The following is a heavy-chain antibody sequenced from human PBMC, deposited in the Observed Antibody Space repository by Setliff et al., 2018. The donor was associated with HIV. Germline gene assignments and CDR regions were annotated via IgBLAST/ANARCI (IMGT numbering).Heavy chain of an antibody. Sequence: SETLSLTCTVSGGSISSTSYYWGWIRQPPGTGLEWIGYIYTTGSTNYNPSLKSRVTMSVDTSKNQFSLKLTSVTAADTAVYYCARDRHSSGLGSYGPWGPGTLVTVSS. CDR2: IYTTGST. V-gene: IGHV4-61*05. D-gene: IGHD3-10*01. J-gene: IGHJ5*02. CDR3: ARDRHSSGLGSYGP. CDR1: GGSISSTSYY.